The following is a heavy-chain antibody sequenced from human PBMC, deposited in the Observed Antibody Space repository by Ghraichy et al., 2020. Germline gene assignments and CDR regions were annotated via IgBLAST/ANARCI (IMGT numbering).Heavy chain of an antibody. V-gene: IGHV3-7*01. Sequence: LSLTCAASGFAYNSYWMNWVRQAPGKGLEWVAYIKYDGSADYYVDSVKGRFAISRDNAKNSLFLQMNSLRAEDTAVYYCARGWGRFDYWGQGTLVTVSS. CDR3: ARGWGRFDY. D-gene: IGHD2-21*02. J-gene: IGHJ4*02. CDR1: GFAYNSYW. CDR2: IKYDGSAD.